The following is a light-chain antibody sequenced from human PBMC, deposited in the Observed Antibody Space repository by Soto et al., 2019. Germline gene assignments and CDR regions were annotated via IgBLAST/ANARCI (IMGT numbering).Light chain of an antibody. CDR3: QQYNNWWT. CDR2: GAS. Sequence: EIGMTQSPATLSVSPGERATLSCRASQSISNNLAWYHQRPGQAPRLLIYGASTRATGIPARFSGSGSGTEFTLTISSLQSEDFAVYYCQQYNNWWTFGQGTRVEIK. V-gene: IGKV3-15*01. J-gene: IGKJ1*01. CDR1: QSISNN.